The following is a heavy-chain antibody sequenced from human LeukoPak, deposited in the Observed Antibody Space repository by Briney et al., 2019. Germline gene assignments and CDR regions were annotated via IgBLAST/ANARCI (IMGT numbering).Heavy chain of an antibody. CDR3: ARDRNNRTPFED. D-gene: IGHD1-14*01. J-gene: IGHJ4*02. Sequence: GGSLRLSCAASGFTFSSYWMHWVRQAPGKGLVWVSRINSDGSTTNYADSVKGRFTISRDNAKNTLYLQMNNLRAEDTAVYYCARDRNNRTPFEDWGQRTLVTVSS. V-gene: IGHV3-74*01. CDR1: GFTFSSYW. CDR2: INSDGSTT.